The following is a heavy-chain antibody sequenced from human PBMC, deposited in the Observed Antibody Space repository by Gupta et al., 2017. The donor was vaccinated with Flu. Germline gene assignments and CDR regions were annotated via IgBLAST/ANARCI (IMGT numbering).Heavy chain of an antibody. CDR3: AKEGRGSGILTGFSHYYYGLDV. D-gene: IGHD3-9*01. CDR2: IIPILGTT. Sequence: QVQLVQSGAEVAKPGSSVKVSCKASGGTFSSTPISWVRQAPGQGLEWLGGIIPILGTTDLAQKFHDRVTISADKSTTTIYMQLTGLRSEDTAMYYCAKEGRGSGILTGFSHYYYGLDVWGPGTTVTVSS. V-gene: IGHV1-69*06. CDR1: GGTFSSTP. J-gene: IGHJ6*02.